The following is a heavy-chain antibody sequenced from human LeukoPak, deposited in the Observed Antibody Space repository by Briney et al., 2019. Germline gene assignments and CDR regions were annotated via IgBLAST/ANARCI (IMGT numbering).Heavy chain of an antibody. CDR2: ISGSGGST. CDR3: ANPFGVVIEGIDYMDV. Sequence: GGSLRLSCAASGFTFSSYAMSWVRQAPGKGLEWVSAISGSGGSTYYADSVEGRFTISRDNSKNTLYLQMNSLRAEDTAVYYCANPFGVVIEGIDYMDVWGKGTTVTVSS. CDR1: GFTFSSYA. J-gene: IGHJ6*03. V-gene: IGHV3-23*01. D-gene: IGHD3-3*01.